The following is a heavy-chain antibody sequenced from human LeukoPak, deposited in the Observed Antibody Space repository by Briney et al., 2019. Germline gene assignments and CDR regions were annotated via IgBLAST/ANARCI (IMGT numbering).Heavy chain of an antibody. CDR3: AKDADYYDSSGYYDY. CDR1: GFTFSSYA. V-gene: IGHV3-23*01. J-gene: IGHJ4*02. D-gene: IGHD3-22*01. Sequence: GGSLRLSCAASGFTFSSYAMGWVRQAPGKGLEWVSAISGSGGSTYYADSVKGRFTISRDNSKNTLYLQMNSLRAEDTAVYYCAKDADYYDSSGYYDYWGQGTLVTVSS. CDR2: ISGSGGST.